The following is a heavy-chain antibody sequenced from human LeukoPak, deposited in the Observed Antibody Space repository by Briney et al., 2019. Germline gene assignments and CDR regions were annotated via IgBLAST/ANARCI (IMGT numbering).Heavy chain of an antibody. D-gene: IGHD5-18*01. CDR1: GYTFTSYA. V-gene: IGHV1-69*13. Sequence: ASVKVSCKASGYTFTSYAISWVRQAPGQGLEWMGGIIPIFGTANYAQKFQGRVTITADESTSTAYMELSSLRSEDTAVYYCARARGYSYGPPFDYWGQGTLVTVSS. J-gene: IGHJ4*02. CDR2: IIPIFGTA. CDR3: ARARGYSYGPPFDY.